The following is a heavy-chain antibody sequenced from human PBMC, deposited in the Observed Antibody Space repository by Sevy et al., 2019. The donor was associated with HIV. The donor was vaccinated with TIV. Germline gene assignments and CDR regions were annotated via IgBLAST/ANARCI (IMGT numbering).Heavy chain of an antibody. CDR1: GFTFSDAW. Sequence: GGSLRLSCATSGFTFSDAWMIWVRQAPGKGLEWVARIKSKTDSGTRDFAAPVKGRFSISRDDSKNTVYLQMTSLKDEDTGVYFCACGTGTSDFDHWGQGTLVTVSS. CDR3: ACGTGTSDFDH. J-gene: IGHJ4*02. V-gene: IGHV3-15*01. D-gene: IGHD1-1*01. CDR2: IKSKTDSGTR.